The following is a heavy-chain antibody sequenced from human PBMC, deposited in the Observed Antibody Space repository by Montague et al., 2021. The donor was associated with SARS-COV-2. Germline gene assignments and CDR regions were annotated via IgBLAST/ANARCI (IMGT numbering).Heavy chain of an antibody. CDR1: GFTFSSHG. J-gene: IGHJ4*02. Sequence: SLRLSCAASGFTFSSHGMRWVRQAPGKGLEWVAVMRYDGSKENYADSVKGRFTISRDNSEHMLYLQLNSLRAEDTAVYYCARDTYSSTSGTLDFWGRGTLVTVSS. V-gene: IGHV3-33*01. CDR2: MRYDGSKE. CDR3: ARDTYSSTSGTLDF. D-gene: IGHD6-13*01.